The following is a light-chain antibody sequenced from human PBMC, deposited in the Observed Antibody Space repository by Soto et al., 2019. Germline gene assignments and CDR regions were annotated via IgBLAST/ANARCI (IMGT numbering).Light chain of an antibody. V-gene: IGKV3-20*01. CDR2: GAS. CDR1: QSVSSN. J-gene: IGKJ1*01. Sequence: DIVMTQSPATLSVSPGERATLSCRASQSVSSNLAWYQEKPGQAPRLLIYGASSRATGIPDRFSGSGSGTDFTLTISRLEPEDFAVYYCQHYVTSLTTFGQGTKVDIK. CDR3: QHYVTSLTT.